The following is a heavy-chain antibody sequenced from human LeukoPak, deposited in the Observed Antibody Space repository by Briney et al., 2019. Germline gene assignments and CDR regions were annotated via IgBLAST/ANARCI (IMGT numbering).Heavy chain of an antibody. CDR2: IYYSGST. D-gene: IGHD3-22*01. V-gene: IGHV4-59*01. J-gene: IGHJ3*02. Sequence: SPSETLSLTCTVSGGSISSYYWSWIRQPPGKGLEWIGYIYYSGSTNYNPSLKSRVTISVDTSKNQFSLKLSSVTAADTAVYYCARDRQYYYDSSGYMDAFDIWGQGTMVTVSS. CDR3: ARDRQYYYDSSGYMDAFDI. CDR1: GGSISSYY.